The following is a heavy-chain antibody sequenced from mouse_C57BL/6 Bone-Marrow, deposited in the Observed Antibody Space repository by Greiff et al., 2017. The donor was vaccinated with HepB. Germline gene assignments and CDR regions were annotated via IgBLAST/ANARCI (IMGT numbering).Heavy chain of an antibody. Sequence: QVQLQQPGAELVRPGSSVKLSCKASGYTFTSYWMDWVKQRPGQGLEWIGNIYPSDSETHYNQKFKDKATLTVDKSSSTAYMQLSSLTSEDSAVYYCAIGDYYGSSFDYWGQGTTLTVSS. CDR2: IYPSDSET. J-gene: IGHJ2*01. D-gene: IGHD1-1*01. CDR3: AIGDYYGSSFDY. V-gene: IGHV1-61*01. CDR1: GYTFTSYW.